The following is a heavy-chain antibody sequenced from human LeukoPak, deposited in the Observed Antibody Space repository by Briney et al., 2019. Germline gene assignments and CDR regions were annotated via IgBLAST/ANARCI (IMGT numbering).Heavy chain of an antibody. D-gene: IGHD3-16*01. CDR1: GFTFSSYW. CDR2: IRYDGSNK. J-gene: IGHJ4*02. CDR3: AKGGRTSPDY. Sequence: PGGSLRLSCAASGFTFSSYWMSWVRQAPGKGLEWVAFIRYDGSNKYYADSVKGRFTISRDNSKNTLYLQMNSLRAEDTAVYYCAKGGRTSPDYWGQGTLVTVSS. V-gene: IGHV3-30*02.